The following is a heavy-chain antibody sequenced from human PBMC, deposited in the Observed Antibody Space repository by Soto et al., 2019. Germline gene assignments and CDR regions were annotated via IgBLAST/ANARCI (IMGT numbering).Heavy chain of an antibody. J-gene: IGHJ4*02. V-gene: IGHV3-21*01. Sequence: GGSLRVSCSASGFTFSSYSMNWVRQAPGKGLEWVSSISSSSSYIYYADSVKGRFTISRDNAKNSLYLQMNSLRAEDTAVYYCARDYSSSWPSAFDYWGQGTLVTVSS. CDR3: ARDYSSSWPSAFDY. CDR2: ISSSSSYI. D-gene: IGHD6-13*01. CDR1: GFTFSSYS.